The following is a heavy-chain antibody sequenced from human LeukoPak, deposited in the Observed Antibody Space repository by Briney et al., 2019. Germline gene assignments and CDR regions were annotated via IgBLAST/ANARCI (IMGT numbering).Heavy chain of an antibody. CDR1: GFTFTIYA. V-gene: IGHV3-23*01. Sequence: GGSLRLSCAASGFTFTIYAMSWVRQAPGKGLGWVSTISGSGGSTHYADSVKGRFTISRDNSKNTLYLQMNSLRADDTAVYYCVRGYSYGWFDPWGQGTLVTVSS. J-gene: IGHJ5*02. CDR3: VRGYSYGWFDP. D-gene: IGHD5-18*01. CDR2: ISGSGGST.